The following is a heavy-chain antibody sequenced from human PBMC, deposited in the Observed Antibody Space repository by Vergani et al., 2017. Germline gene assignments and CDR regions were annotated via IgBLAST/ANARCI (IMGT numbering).Heavy chain of an antibody. Sequence: QVQLQESGPGLVRPSQTLSLTFTVFCGSISSGSYYWSWFRQPAGKGLEWIGRFYTGGGTSYNPSLKSRVTISVDTSKNQFSLQLSSVTAAHTAVYYCARDPLYSTTWPFLLLDMDVWGKGTTVTVSS. CDR3: ARDPLYSTTWPFLLLDMDV. CDR1: CGSISSGSYY. V-gene: IGHV4-61*02. D-gene: IGHD6-13*01. CDR2: FYTGGGT. J-gene: IGHJ6*04.